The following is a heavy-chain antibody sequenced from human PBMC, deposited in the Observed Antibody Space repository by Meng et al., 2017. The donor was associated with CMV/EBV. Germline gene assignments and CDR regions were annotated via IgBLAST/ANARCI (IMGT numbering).Heavy chain of an antibody. D-gene: IGHD3-3*01. CDR1: GGSISSSSYY. CDR3: ARDHHTHGFLESYYGMDV. V-gene: IGHV4-39*07. Sequence: GSLRLSCTVFGGSISSSSYYWGWIRQPPGKGLEWIGSIYYSGSTYYNPSLKSRVTISVDTSKNQFSLKLSSVTDADTAVYYCARDHHTHGFLESYYGMDVWGQGTTVTVSS. J-gene: IGHJ6*02. CDR2: IYYSGST.